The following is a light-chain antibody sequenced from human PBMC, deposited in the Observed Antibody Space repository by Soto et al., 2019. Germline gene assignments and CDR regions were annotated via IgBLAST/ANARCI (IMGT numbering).Light chain of an antibody. Sequence: QSALTQPASVSGSPGQSITISCTGTSSDVGGYNYVSWYQQYPGKAPKLMIYDVSNRPSGVSNRFSGSKSGSTAFLTISGLQAEDEADYYCSSYTTSSTLVVFGGGTKLTVL. CDR1: SSDVGGYNY. J-gene: IGLJ2*01. V-gene: IGLV2-14*01. CDR2: DVS. CDR3: SSYTTSSTLVV.